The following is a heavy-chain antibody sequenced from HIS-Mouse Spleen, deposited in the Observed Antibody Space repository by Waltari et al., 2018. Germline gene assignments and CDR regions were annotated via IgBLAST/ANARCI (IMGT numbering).Heavy chain of an antibody. CDR3: AREIPYSSSWYDWYFDL. V-gene: IGHV4-39*07. CDR1: GGSISSSSYY. J-gene: IGHJ2*01. CDR2: TYYSGST. D-gene: IGHD6-13*01. Sequence: QLQLQESGPGLVKPSETLSLTCTVSGGSISSSSYYWGWIRQPPGNGLEWMGSTYYSGSTYPNPSLKSRVTISVDTSKNQFSLKLSSVTAADTAVYYCAREIPYSSSWYDWYFDLWGRGTLVTVSS.